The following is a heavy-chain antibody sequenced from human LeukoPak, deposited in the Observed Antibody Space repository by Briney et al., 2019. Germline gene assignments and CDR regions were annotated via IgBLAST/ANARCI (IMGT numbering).Heavy chain of an antibody. Sequence: GGSLRLSCAASRFTFSSYSMNWVRQAPGKGLEWVSSISSSSSYIYYADSVKGRFTISRDNSKNTLYLQMNSLRAEDTAVYYCAKDDETVADAWGQGTLVTVSS. D-gene: IGHD4-23*01. V-gene: IGHV3-21*01. J-gene: IGHJ5*02. CDR1: RFTFSSYS. CDR2: ISSSSSYI. CDR3: AKDDETVADA.